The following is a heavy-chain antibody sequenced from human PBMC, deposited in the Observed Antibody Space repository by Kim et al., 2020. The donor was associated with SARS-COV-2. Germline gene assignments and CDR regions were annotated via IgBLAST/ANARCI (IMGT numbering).Heavy chain of an antibody. CDR1: GGTFSSYA. CDR2: IIPIFGTA. V-gene: IGHV1-69*13. D-gene: IGHD3-3*01. CDR3: ARGSVFGVVIIGGMDV. Sequence: SVKVSCKASGGTFSSYAISWVRQAPGQGLEWMGGIIPIFGTANYAQKFQGRVTITADESTSTAYMELSSLRSEDTAVYYCARGSVFGVVIIGGMDVWGQGTTVTVSS. J-gene: IGHJ6*02.